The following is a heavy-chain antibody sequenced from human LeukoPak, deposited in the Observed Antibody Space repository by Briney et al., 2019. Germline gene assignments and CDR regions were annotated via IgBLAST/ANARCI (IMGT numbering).Heavy chain of an antibody. CDR2: INHSGST. D-gene: IGHD2-2*01. Sequence: SETLSLTCAVYGGSFSGYYWSWIRQPPGKGLEWIGEINHSGSTNYNPSLKSRVTISVDTSKNQFSRKLSSVTAADTAVYYCASLFMEPQGQLLSYWGQGTLVTVSS. V-gene: IGHV4-34*01. CDR1: GGSFSGYY. CDR3: ASLFMEPQGQLLSY. J-gene: IGHJ4*02.